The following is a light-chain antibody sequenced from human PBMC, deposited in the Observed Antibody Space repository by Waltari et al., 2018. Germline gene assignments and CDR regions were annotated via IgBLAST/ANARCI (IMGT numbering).Light chain of an antibody. Sequence: DIVMTQSPDSLAVSLGERAIINCKSSQSVLYSSNNKNYLAWYQQKPGQPPNLLIYWASTREAGVPDRFSGSGSGTDFTLTISGLQAEDVAIYYCQQYYSTPLTFGGGTKVEIK. CDR3: QQYYSTPLT. CDR1: QSVLYSSNNKNY. V-gene: IGKV4-1*01. CDR2: WAS. J-gene: IGKJ4*01.